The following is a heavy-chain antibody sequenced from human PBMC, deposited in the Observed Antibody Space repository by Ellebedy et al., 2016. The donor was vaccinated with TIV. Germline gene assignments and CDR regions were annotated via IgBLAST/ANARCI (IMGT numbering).Heavy chain of an antibody. V-gene: IGHV3-53*01. J-gene: IGHJ4*02. Sequence: GESLKISCVVSGFSVSSPYMSWVRQTPGRGLEWVAVIWSIGSGGDNTFYSDSVKGRFTISRYPSKNTIFLQMNSLRAEDTATYFCARHEIGYFDYWGQGIQVNVSS. CDR1: GFSVSSPY. D-gene: IGHD5-24*01. CDR3: ARHEIGYFDY. CDR2: IWSIGSGGDNT.